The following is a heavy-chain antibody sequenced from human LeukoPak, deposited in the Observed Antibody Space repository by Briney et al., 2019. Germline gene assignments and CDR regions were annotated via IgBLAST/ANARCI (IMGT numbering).Heavy chain of an antibody. D-gene: IGHD5-24*01. CDR3: AGRDGYKFYFDS. Sequence: ASVKVSCKSSGGTFRSDETSRVRQAPGQGLEWMGGIIPIFGTPNYAQKFQGRVTITADESTSTVYMELSSLQSEDTAVYFCAGRDGYKFYFDSWGRGTLVTVSS. CDR2: IIPIFGTP. V-gene: IGHV1-69*13. CDR1: GGTFRSDE. J-gene: IGHJ4*02.